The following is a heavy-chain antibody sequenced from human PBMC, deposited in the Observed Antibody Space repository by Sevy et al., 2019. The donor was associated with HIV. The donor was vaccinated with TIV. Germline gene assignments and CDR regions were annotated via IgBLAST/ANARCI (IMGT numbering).Heavy chain of an antibody. CDR2: ISAMGTTT. J-gene: IGHJ3*01. V-gene: IGHV3-23*01. Sequence: GGSLRLSCAASGFNFNTHAMNWVRQAPGKGLEWVSVISAMGTTTYYGASLKGRFTISRDNSKNTLYLQMNSLRADDTAVYYCANALNPALESMLEVGFRSLKGFDVWGQGTTVTVSS. D-gene: IGHD3-22*01. CDR1: GFNFNTHA. CDR3: ANALNPALESMLEVGFRSLKGFDV.